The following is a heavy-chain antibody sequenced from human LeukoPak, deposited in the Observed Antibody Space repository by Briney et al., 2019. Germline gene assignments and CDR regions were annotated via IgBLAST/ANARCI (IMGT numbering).Heavy chain of an antibody. CDR2: IYYSGST. V-gene: IGHV4-59*01. CDR1: GGSISTYY. J-gene: IGHJ3*02. Sequence: PSETLSLTCTVSGGSISTYYWNWIRQPPGKGLEWIGYIYYSGSTNYNPSLTGRVTISVDTSKNQFSLKLSSVTAADTAVYYCASEYNYYDSSGWDAFEIWGQGTMVTVSS. CDR3: ASEYNYYDSSGWDAFEI. D-gene: IGHD3-22*01.